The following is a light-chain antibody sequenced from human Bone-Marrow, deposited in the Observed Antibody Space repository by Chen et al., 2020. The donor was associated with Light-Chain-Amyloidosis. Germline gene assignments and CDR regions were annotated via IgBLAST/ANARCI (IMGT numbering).Light chain of an antibody. Sequence: QSALTQPRSVSGSPGQSVTISCTGTSRDVGGYESVSWYQQYPGKAPKLMIYDVSKRPSGVPDRFSASKSGNTASLTISGLQAEDEADYYCCSYAGIYWVFGGGTKLTVL. CDR3: CSYAGIYWV. CDR1: SRDVGGYES. CDR2: DVS. J-gene: IGLJ3*02. V-gene: IGLV2-11*01.